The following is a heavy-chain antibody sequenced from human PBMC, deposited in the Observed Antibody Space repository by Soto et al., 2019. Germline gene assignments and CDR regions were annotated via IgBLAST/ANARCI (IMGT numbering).Heavy chain of an antibody. CDR1: GDSVSSDTAT. D-gene: IGHD3-22*01. CDR3: VRLIGNSWLXF. V-gene: IGHV6-1*01. J-gene: IGHJ4*02. Sequence: SQTLSLTCAISGDSVSSDTATWSWIRQSPSRGLEWLGRTYYRSKWYNDYAESVKSRITINPDTSKNQFSLHLNSVTPEDTAVYYCVRLIGNSWLXFWGQGTLVTVSS. CDR2: TYYRSKWYN.